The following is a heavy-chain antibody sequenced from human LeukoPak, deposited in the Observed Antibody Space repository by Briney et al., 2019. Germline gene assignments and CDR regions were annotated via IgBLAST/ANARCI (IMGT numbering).Heavy chain of an antibody. V-gene: IGHV4-59*08. CDR3: ARLASDSDILTGSDY. D-gene: IGHD3-9*01. CDR1: GGSISGYY. Sequence: SETLSLTCTVSGGSISGYYWSWVRQPPGKGLEWIGYIYSSGTTRYNPSLTSRVTMSVNTSKNQFSLNLNSVPAADTAVYYCARLASDSDILTGSDYWGQGTLVTVSS. J-gene: IGHJ4*02. CDR2: IYSSGTT.